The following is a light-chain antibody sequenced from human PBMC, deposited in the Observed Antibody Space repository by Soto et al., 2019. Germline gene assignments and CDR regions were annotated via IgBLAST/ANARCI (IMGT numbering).Light chain of an antibody. Sequence: DIQMTHAPSSLSASVLDRVTLTFLASQSISSYINWYQQKPGKAPKLLIYAASSLQSGVPSRFSGSGSGTDFTLTISSLQPEDFATYYCQQSYSTPKTFGQGNKVDIK. CDR3: QQSYSTPKT. CDR2: AAS. CDR1: QSISSY. V-gene: IGKV1-39*01. J-gene: IGKJ1*01.